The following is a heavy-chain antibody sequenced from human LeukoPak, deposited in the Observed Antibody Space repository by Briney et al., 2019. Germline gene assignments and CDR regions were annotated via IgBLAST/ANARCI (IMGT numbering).Heavy chain of an antibody. J-gene: IGHJ4*02. Sequence: QTGRSLRLSCAASGFTVSSNYMSWMRQAPGKGLEWVANIKYDGNEEYYVDSVKGRFTISRDNAKNSLYLQLNSLRVEDTAVYYCKSGGAAPGSFDYWGQGTLVTVSP. CDR1: GFTVSSNY. D-gene: IGHD1-1*01. CDR3: KSGGAAPGSFDY. CDR2: IKYDGNEE. V-gene: IGHV3-7*01.